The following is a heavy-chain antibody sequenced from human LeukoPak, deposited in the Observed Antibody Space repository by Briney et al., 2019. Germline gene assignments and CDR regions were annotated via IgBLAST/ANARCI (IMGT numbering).Heavy chain of an antibody. Sequence: PSETLSLTCTVSGGSVSSGSYYWSWIRQPPGKGLEWIGNNNPSLKSRVTISVDTSKNQFSLKLNSVTAADTAVYYCARAHASRRIDYWGQGTLVTVSS. D-gene: IGHD2-2*01. J-gene: IGHJ4*02. V-gene: IGHV4-61*01. CDR1: GGSVSSGSYY. CDR3: ARAHASRRIDY.